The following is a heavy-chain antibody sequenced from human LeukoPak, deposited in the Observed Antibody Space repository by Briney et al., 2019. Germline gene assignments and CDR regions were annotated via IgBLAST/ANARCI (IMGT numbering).Heavy chain of an antibody. V-gene: IGHV3-21*01. Sequence: GGSLRLSCAASGFTFTSYAMSWVRQAPGKGLEWVSSISSSSSYIYYADSVKGRFTISRDNAKNTLYLQMNSLRAEDTAVYYCARRGERFLEWPIRTYYYYMDVWGKGTAVTVSS. J-gene: IGHJ6*03. CDR2: ISSSSSYI. D-gene: IGHD3-3*01. CDR1: GFTFTSYA. CDR3: ARRGERFLEWPIRTYYYYMDV.